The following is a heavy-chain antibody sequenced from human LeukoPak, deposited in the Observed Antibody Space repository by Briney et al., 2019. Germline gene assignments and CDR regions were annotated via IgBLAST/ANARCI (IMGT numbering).Heavy chain of an antibody. CDR1: GGSISSSSYY. Sequence: PSETLSLTCTVSGGSISSSSYYWGWIRQPPGKGLEWIGSIYYSGSTYYNPSLKSRVTISVNTSKNQFSLKLSSVTAADTAVYYCARDHSGYNFDYWGQGTLVTVSS. J-gene: IGHJ4*02. CDR2: IYYSGST. CDR3: ARDHSGYNFDY. V-gene: IGHV4-39*07. D-gene: IGHD5-12*01.